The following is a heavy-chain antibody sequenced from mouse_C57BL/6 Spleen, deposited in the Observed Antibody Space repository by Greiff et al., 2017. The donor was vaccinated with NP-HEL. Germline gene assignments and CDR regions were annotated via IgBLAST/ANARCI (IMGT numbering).Heavy chain of an antibody. CDR3: ARMGLLRGFAY. J-gene: IGHJ3*01. V-gene: IGHV5-17*01. CDR1: GFTFSDYG. D-gene: IGHD2-3*01. Sequence: DVMLVESGGGLVKPGGSLKLSCAASGFTFSDYGMHWVRQAPEKGLEWVAYLSSGSSTIYYADTVKGRFTISRDNAKNTLFLQMTSLRSEDTAMYYCARMGLLRGFAYWGQGTLVTVSA. CDR2: LSSGSSTI.